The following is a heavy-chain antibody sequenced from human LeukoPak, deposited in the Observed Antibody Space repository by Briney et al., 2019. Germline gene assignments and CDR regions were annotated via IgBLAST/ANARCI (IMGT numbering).Heavy chain of an antibody. D-gene: IGHD3-22*01. V-gene: IGHV1-69*13. CDR3: ASIPSGPADRDYYDSSGGEAFDI. CDR2: IIPIFGTA. J-gene: IGHJ3*02. Sequence: GASVKVSCKASGGTFSSYAISWVRQAPGQGLEWMGGIIPIFGTANYAQKFQGRVTITADESTSTAYMELSSLRSEDTAVYYCASIPSGPADRDYYDSSGGEAFDIWGQGTMVTVSS. CDR1: GGTFSSYA.